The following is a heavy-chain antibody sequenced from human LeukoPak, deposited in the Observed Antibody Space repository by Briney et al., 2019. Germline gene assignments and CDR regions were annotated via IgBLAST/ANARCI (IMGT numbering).Heavy chain of an antibody. J-gene: IGHJ6*03. Sequence: ASVKVSCKASGYTFTGYYMHWVRQAPGQGLEWMGRINPNSGGTNYAQKFQGRVTMTRDTSISTAYMELSRLRSDDTAVYYCARVETYYCDYMDVWGKGTTVTVSS. CDR3: ARVETYYCDYMDV. V-gene: IGHV1-2*06. CDR2: INPNSGGT. D-gene: IGHD3-3*01. CDR1: GYTFTGYY.